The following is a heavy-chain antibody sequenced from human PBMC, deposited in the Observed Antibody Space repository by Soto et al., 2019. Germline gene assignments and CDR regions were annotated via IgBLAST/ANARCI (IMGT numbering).Heavy chain of an antibody. CDR3: AKEQSSGFYRVVDY. Sequence: QVQVVESGGGVVQPGRSLRLSCAASGFTLSCCGMHWVRQAPGKGLEWVGVITYDGSEIHYGDSVKGRFTISRDSSENTVYLQMNSLRVEDSAVYYCAKEQSSGFYRVVDYWGQGTLATVSP. CDR2: ITYDGSEI. CDR1: GFTLSCCG. D-gene: IGHD6-19*01. J-gene: IGHJ4*02. V-gene: IGHV3-30*18.